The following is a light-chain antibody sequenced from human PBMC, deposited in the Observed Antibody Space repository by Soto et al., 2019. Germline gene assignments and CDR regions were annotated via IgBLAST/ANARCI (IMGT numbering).Light chain of an antibody. Sequence: EIVMTQSPATLSVSPGERATLSCRASQSVSSNLAWYQQKPGQAPRLLIYGASTRATGIPARFSGSGSGTAFSFAISSLQSEDFALYYRQPYNNWPAGTFCPGTKVDIK. J-gene: IGKJ3*01. CDR2: GAS. CDR3: QPYNNWPAGT. V-gene: IGKV3-15*01. CDR1: QSVSSN.